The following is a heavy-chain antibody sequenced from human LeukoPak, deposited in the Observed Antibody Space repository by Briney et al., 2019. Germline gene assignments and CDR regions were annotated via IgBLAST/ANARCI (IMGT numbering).Heavy chain of an antibody. J-gene: IGHJ3*02. CDR2: IYSSGIT. D-gene: IGHD4-17*01. Sequence: PSETLSLTCTVSDGSISSGSYFRGWIRQPPGKGLEWIGSIYSSGITYYNPSLKSRVTISVDTSKNHFSLKLSSVAAADTAVFYSARQLGDYAPDAFDIWGPGTMVTVSS. CDR3: ARQLGDYAPDAFDI. V-gene: IGHV4-39*01. CDR1: DGSISSGSYF.